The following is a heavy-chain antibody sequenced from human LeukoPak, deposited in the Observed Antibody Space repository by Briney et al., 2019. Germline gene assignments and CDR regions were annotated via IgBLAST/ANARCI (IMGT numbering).Heavy chain of an antibody. CDR2: IIPIFGTA. D-gene: IGHD3-16*01. CDR1: GGTFSSYA. V-gene: IGHV1-69*13. Sequence: ASVKVSCKASGGTFSSYAISWVRQAPGQGLEWMGGIIPIFGTANYAQKFQGRVTITADESTSTAYMELSSLRSEDTAVYYCARSNDYVWGTWDDYWGQGTLVTVSS. CDR3: ARSNDYVWGTWDDY. J-gene: IGHJ4*02.